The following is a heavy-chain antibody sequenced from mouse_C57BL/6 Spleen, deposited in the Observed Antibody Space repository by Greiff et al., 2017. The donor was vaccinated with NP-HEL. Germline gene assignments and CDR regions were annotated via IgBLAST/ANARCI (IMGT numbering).Heavy chain of an antibody. J-gene: IGHJ1*03. D-gene: IGHD2-2*01. V-gene: IGHV1-42*01. CDR3: ARRVNWYFDV. CDR2: INPSTGGT. CDR1: GYSFTGYY. Sequence: EVQLQQSGPELVKPGASVKISCKASGYSFTGYYMNWVKQSPEKSLEWIGEINPSTGGTTYNQKFKAKATLTVDKSSSTAYMQLKSLTSEDSAVYYCARRVNWYFDVWGTGTTVTVSS.